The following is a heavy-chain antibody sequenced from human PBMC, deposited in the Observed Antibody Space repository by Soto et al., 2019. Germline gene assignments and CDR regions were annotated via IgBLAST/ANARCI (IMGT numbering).Heavy chain of an antibody. J-gene: IGHJ4*02. D-gene: IGHD2-8*02. CDR2: ISRDGGTK. CDR3: TGEVASGY. V-gene: IGHV3-30*03. Sequence: QVQLVESGGGVVQPGRSLRLSCAVSGFTVSTYGMHWVRQAPGKGLEWVAVISRDGGTKYYADSVKGRFTISRDNSRNTLFPEMNSRRGDDMAVYYCTGEVASGYWGQGTLVTVSS. CDR1: GFTVSTYG.